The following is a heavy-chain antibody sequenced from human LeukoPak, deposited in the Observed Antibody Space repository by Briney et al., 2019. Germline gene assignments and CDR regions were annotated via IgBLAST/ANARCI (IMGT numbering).Heavy chain of an antibody. CDR3: ARHMIRGDNSDFDY. CDR1: GSRFTSYW. Sequence: GGSLQISCQGPGSRFTSYWIGWVRQMPGKGLEWMGIIYPGDSNTRYSPSFQGQVTISADKSISTAYLQWSSLKASDTTMFCCARHMIRGDNSDFDYWGQGTLVTVSS. J-gene: IGHJ4*02. V-gene: IGHV5-51*01. CDR2: IYPGDSNT. D-gene: IGHD4-23*01.